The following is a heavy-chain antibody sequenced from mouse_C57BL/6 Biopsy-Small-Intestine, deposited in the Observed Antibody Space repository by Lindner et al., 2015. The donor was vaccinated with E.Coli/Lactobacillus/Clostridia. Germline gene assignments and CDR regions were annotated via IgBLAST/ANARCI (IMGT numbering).Heavy chain of an antibody. V-gene: IGHV1-69*02. D-gene: IGHD1-1*02. CDR3: ANRRGLGGSYVHYPLDV. CDR1: GYTLANYY. Sequence: SVKVSCKASGYTLANYYVDNYYMHWVRQAPGQGPEWIGGIIPIIDIPNYAQKFQGRVTMTADKSTHTIYMELSSLRSEDTGVYYCANRRGLGGSYVHYPLDVWGQGTTVTVSS. J-gene: IGHJ1*01. CDR2: IIPIIDIP.